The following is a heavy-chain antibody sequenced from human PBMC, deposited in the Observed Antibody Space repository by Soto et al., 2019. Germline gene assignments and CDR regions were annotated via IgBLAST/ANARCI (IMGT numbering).Heavy chain of an antibody. CDR1: GFTFSKYA. J-gene: IGHJ5*02. CDR3: SRAGVVVVAATYDP. D-gene: IGHD2-15*01. Sequence: PGGSLILSCAASGFTFSKYAMHWVRQAPGKGLKRVAVIFHDGSNTYYADSVKGRFSISRDDSKSIAYLQMNSLKTEDTAVYYCSRAGVVVVAATYDPWGQGTLVTVSS. V-gene: IGHV3-33*01. CDR2: IFHDGSNT.